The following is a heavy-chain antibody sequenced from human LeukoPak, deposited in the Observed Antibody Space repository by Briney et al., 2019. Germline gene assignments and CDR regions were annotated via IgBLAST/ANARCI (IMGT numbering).Heavy chain of an antibody. CDR1: GYTFTSCF. D-gene: IGHD6-19*01. J-gene: IGHJ4*02. CDR3: ARGPYSGDWHFDF. V-gene: IGHV1-46*01. Sequence: GASVKVSCKASGYTFTSCFIHWVRQAPGQGLGWMGVINPSGGSTSYAQKFQGRVTMTRDTSTSTVSMELSSVRFEDTAVYCCARGPYSGDWHFDFWGQGTLVTVSS. CDR2: INPSGGST.